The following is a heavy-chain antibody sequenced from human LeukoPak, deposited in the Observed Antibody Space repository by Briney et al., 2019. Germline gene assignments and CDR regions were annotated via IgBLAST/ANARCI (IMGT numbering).Heavy chain of an antibody. J-gene: IGHJ6*03. D-gene: IGHD3/OR15-3a*01. CDR3: ARAQWTAFDYYYYMDV. CDR2: ISHDGSTK. Sequence: PGGSLRLSCAASGFTFSNYAIHWVCQAPGKGLEWVAVISHDGSTKYYADSVKGRFTISRDNAKDSLYLQMNGLRAEDTAIYYCARAQWTAFDYYYYMDVWGKGTTVTVSS. CDR1: GFTFSNYA. V-gene: IGHV3-30-3*01.